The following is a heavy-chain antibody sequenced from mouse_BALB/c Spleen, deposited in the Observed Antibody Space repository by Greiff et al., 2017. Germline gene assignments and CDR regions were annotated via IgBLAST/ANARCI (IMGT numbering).Heavy chain of an antibody. CDR3: ACDVYYDGYCGALAMDY. Sequence: EVKLVESGGDLVQPGGSLRLSCAASGFTFTDYYMSWVRQPPGKALEWLGFIRNNANGYTTEYSASVKGQFTISRDNSPIILYLQMNTLRVEDSATYYYACDVYYDGYCGALAMDYWGQGTSVTVSS. D-gene: IGHD2-3*01. CDR1: GFTFTDYY. V-gene: IGHV7-3*02. CDR2: IRNNANGYTT. J-gene: IGHJ4*01.